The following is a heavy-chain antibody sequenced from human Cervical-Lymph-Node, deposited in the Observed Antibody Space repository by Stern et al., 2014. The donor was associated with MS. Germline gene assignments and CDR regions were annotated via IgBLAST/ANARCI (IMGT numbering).Heavy chain of an antibody. J-gene: IGHJ6*02. D-gene: IGHD2-2*02. CDR3: ARKIPDYYYYAMDV. Sequence: QLVQSGGGVVQPGGSQRLSCTASGFTFEDYAMEWVRQVPGKGLERVAMIWYDGSQKYYGDSVRGRFSVSRDNSRNTLYLQMKSLSLEDTAVYYCARKIPDYYYYAMDVWGQGTTVTVSS. CDR1: GFTFEDYA. CDR2: IWYDGSQK. V-gene: IGHV3-33*01.